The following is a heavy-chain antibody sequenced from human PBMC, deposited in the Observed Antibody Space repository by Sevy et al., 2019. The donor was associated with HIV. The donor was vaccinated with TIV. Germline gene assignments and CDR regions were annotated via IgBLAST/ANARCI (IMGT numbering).Heavy chain of an antibody. CDR3: ARDQGGLVLVVYEDYYYYGMDV. V-gene: IGHV4-4*02. CDR1: GGSISSSNW. D-gene: IGHD2-8*02. Sequence: SETLSLTCAVSGGSISSSNWWSWVRQPPGKGLEWIGEIYHSGSTNYNPSLKSRVTISVDKSKNQFSLKLSSVTAADTAVYYCARDQGGLVLVVYEDYYYYGMDVWGQGTTVTVSS. J-gene: IGHJ6*02. CDR2: IYHSGST.